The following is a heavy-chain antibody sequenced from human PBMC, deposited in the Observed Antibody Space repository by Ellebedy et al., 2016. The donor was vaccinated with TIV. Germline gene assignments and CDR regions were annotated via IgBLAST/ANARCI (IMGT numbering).Heavy chain of an antibody. D-gene: IGHD1-1*01. J-gene: IGHJ2*01. CDR3: ARARGNGYFDL. Sequence: GESLKISCAASGFTFSTYDMHWVRQATGKGLEWVSVIGTGGDTYYRDSVKGRFTISRENAKNSLYLQMNSLRAGDTAVYYCARARGNGYFDLWGRGTLVTVSS. V-gene: IGHV3-13*01. CDR2: IGTGGDT. CDR1: GFTFSTYD.